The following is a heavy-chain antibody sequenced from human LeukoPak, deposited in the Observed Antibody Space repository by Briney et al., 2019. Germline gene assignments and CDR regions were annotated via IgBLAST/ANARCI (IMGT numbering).Heavy chain of an antibody. J-gene: IGHJ4*02. Sequence: ASVKVSCKASGYTFTSYGISWVRQAPGQGLEWMGGIIPIFGTANYAQKFQGRVTITADESTSTAYMELSSLRSEDTAVYYCARIAVAWYEGDYWGQGTLVTVSS. V-gene: IGHV1-69*13. CDR1: GYTFTSYG. D-gene: IGHD6-19*01. CDR3: ARIAVAWYEGDY. CDR2: IIPIFGTA.